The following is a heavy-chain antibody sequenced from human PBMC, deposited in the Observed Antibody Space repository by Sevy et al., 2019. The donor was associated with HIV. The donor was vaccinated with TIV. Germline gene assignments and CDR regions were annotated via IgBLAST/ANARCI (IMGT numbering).Heavy chain of an antibody. CDR3: ARARAWTGDYGTGTYYPET. D-gene: IGHD3-10*01. CDR2: MNPNSGNT. J-gene: IGHJ5*02. CDR1: GYTFTSYD. Sequence: ASVKVSCKASGYTFTSYDINWVRQATGQGLEWMGWMNPNSGNTGYAQKFQGRVTMTSNTSISTAYMEMSSLTSEDTAVYYCARARAWTGDYGTGTYYPETWGRGTLVTVSS. V-gene: IGHV1-8*01.